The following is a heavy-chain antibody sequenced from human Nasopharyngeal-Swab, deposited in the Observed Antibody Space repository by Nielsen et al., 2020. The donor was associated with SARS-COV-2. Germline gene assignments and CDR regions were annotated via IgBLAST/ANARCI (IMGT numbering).Heavy chain of an antibody. CDR1: GFTLSHYW. J-gene: IGHJ5*02. V-gene: IGHV3-7*03. CDR2: IRQEGSEK. Sequence: GGSLRLSFDVPGFTLSHYWMTWVPRAPGKGLEWVASIRQEGSEKVYVDSVKGRFTITRDNTNNSVFLQMNSLKAEDTAVYYCARDAFIVGASSLDLWGQGTLVTISS. CDR3: ARDAFIVGASSLDL. D-gene: IGHD1-26*01.